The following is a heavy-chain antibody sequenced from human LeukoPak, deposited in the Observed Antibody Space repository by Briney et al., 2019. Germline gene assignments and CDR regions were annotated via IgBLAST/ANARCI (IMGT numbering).Heavy chain of an antibody. D-gene: IGHD3-22*01. CDR2: ISGDGGIT. CDR3: AKDMYETPDYYDSSGPQGGYYMDV. V-gene: IGHV3-43*02. CDR1: GFTFDDYA. Sequence: GGSLRLSCAASGFTFDDYAMHWVRQAAGKGLEWVSLISGDGGITYYADSVTARFTISRDNSKNSLYLQMNSLRTEDTALYYCAKDMYETPDYYDSSGPQGGYYMDVWGKGTTVTVSS. J-gene: IGHJ6*03.